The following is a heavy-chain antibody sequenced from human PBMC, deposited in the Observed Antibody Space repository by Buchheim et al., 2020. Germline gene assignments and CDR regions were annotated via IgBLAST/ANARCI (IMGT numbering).Heavy chain of an antibody. D-gene: IGHD2-15*01. Sequence: EVQLVESGGGVVRPGGSLRLSCAASGFTFDDYGMSWVRQAPGKGLEWVSGINWNGGSTGYADSVKGRFTISRDNAKNSLYLQMNSLRAEDTALYHCARVKGYCSGGSCYSKGSGYYYGMDVWGQGTT. V-gene: IGHV3-20*01. CDR3: ARVKGYCSGGSCYSKGSGYYYGMDV. J-gene: IGHJ6*02. CDR2: INWNGGST. CDR1: GFTFDDYG.